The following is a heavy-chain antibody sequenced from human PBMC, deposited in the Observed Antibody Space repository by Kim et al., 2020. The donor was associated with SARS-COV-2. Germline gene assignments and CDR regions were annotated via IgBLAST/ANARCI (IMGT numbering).Heavy chain of an antibody. Sequence: SVKVSCKASGGTFSSYAISWVRQAPGQGLEWMGGIIPIFGTANYAQKFQGRVTITADESTSTAYMELSSLRSEDTAVYYCAGRRDGYNWGYFDYWGQGTLVTVSS. J-gene: IGHJ4*02. CDR2: IIPIFGTA. CDR1: GGTFSSYA. V-gene: IGHV1-69*13. CDR3: AGRRDGYNWGYFDY. D-gene: IGHD5-12*01.